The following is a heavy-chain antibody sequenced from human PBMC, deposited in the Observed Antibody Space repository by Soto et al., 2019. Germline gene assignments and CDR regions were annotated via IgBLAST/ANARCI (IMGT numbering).Heavy chain of an antibody. V-gene: IGHV1-58*01. CDR3: AADRNCYFTSCCPYSFVH. CDR2: IVVRNGYT. J-gene: IGHJ4*02. Sequence: SVKVSCKASGCTFTNSAVQWVRQARGQRPEWIGWIVVRNGYTKYAQKFQERVTINKDMSTGTAYMDLSSLRSEDTVVYYCAADRNCYFTSCCPYSFVHWGQGTLVTVSS. CDR1: GCTFTNSA. D-gene: IGHD3-3*01.